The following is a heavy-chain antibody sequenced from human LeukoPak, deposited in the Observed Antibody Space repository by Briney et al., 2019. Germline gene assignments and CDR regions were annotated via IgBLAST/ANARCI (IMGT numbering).Heavy chain of an antibody. CDR2: ISTYNGDT. D-gene: IGHD3-9*01. V-gene: IGHV1-18*01. J-gene: IGHJ5*02. CDR3: AREWWGYDVLTGDNWFDP. Sequence: ASVKVSCKASGYPFTTYGIGWVRQAPGQGLEWMGWISTYNGDTNYAQKFQGRVIMTTDTSTSTAYIELRSLRSDDTAAYYCAREWWGYDVLTGDNWFDPWGQGTLVTVSS. CDR1: GYPFTTYG.